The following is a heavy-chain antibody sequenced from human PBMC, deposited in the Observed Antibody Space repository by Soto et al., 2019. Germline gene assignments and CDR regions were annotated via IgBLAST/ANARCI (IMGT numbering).Heavy chain of an antibody. CDR2: ISSSGSTI. CDR1: GFTFSSYE. Sequence: EVQLVESGGGLVQPGGSLRLSCAASGFTFSSYEMNWVRQAPGKGREWVSYISSSGSTIYYADSVKGRFTISRDNAKNSLYLQMNSLRAEDTAVYYCARSSSSWPNYYYYGMDVWGQGTTVTVSS. V-gene: IGHV3-48*03. D-gene: IGHD6-13*01. J-gene: IGHJ6*02. CDR3: ARSSSSWPNYYYYGMDV.